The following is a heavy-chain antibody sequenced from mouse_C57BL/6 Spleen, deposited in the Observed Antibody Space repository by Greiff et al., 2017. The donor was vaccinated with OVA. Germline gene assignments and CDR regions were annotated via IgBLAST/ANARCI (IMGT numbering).Heavy chain of an antibody. CDR3: ARSGHYAMDY. V-gene: IGHV5-17*01. CDR1: GFTFSDYG. D-gene: IGHD3-2*02. Sequence: EVHLVESGGGLVKPGGSLKLSCAASGFTFSDYGMHWVRQAPEKGLEWVAYISSGSSTIYYADTVKGRFTISRDNAKNTLFLQMTSLRSEDTAMYYCARSGHYAMDYWGQGTSVTVSS. J-gene: IGHJ4*01. CDR2: ISSGSSTI.